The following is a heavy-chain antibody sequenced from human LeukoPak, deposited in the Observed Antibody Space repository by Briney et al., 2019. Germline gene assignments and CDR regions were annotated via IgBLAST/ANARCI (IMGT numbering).Heavy chain of an antibody. D-gene: IGHD4/OR15-4a*01. CDR1: GYTFTGYY. CDR2: MNPNTGGI. V-gene: IGHV1-2*02. Sequence: ASVKVSCKASGYTFTGYYMHWVRQAHGQGLEWMGWMNPNTGGINFAQQFQGRVIMTRDTSISTAYMELSRLRSDDTAVYYCVRAVLSATDYYYYYMNVWGKGTTVTVSS. CDR3: VRAVLSATDYYYYYMNV. J-gene: IGHJ6*03.